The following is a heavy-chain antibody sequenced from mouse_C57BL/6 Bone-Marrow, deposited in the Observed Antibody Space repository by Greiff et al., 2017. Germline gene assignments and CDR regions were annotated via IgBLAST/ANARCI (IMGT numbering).Heavy chain of an antibody. CDR3: ARPLYYYCSIYSWFAY. D-gene: IGHD1-1*01. CDR2: IYPRDGST. Sequence: QVQLKESGPELVKPGASVKLSCKASGYTFTSYDINWVKQRPGQGLEWIGWIYPRDGSTKYNEKFKGKATLTVDTSSSTAYMELNSLTSEDSAVYFCARPLYYYCSIYSWFAYWGQGTLVTVSS. CDR1: GYTFTSYD. J-gene: IGHJ3*01. V-gene: IGHV1-85*01.